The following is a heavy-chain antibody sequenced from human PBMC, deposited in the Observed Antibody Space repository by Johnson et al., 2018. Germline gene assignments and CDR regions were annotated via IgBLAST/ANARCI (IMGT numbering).Heavy chain of an antibody. CDR2: ISYDGSKK. Sequence: QVQLVQSGGGVVQPGRSLRLSCAASGFTFSSYGMHWVRQAPGKGLEWVAVISYDGSKKYYADSVKGRFTISRDNPKNTGYLEMNSLRGEDTATYYWAKALTGGSAWYFMDGWGRGTTVTVSS. CDR3: AKALTGGSAWYFMDG. CDR1: GFTFSSYG. J-gene: IGHJ6*03. D-gene: IGHD6-19*01. V-gene: IGHV3-30*18.